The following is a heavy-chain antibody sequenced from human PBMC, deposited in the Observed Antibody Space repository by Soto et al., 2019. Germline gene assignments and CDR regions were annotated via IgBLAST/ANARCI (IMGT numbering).Heavy chain of an antibody. CDR1: GGTFSSYA. CDR3: AAGSSSSSAYYYGMDV. V-gene: IGHV1-69*01. CDR2: IIPIFGTA. J-gene: IGHJ6*02. Sequence: QVQLVQSGAEVKKPGSSVKVSCKASGGTFSSYAISWVRQAPGQGLEWMGGIIPIFGTANYAQKCQGRVTITADESTSTAYMELSSLRSEDTAVYYCAAGSSSSSAYYYGMDVWGQGTTVTVSS. D-gene: IGHD6-6*01.